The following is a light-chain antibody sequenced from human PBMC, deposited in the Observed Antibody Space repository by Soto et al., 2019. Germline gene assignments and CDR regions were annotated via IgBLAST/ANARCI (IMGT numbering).Light chain of an antibody. V-gene: IGLV2-14*01. CDR2: DVS. Sequence: QSVLTQPASVSGSPGQSITISCTGTSSDVGGYNYVSSYQQHPGKAPKLMIYDVSNRSSGVSNRFSGSKSGNTASLTISGLQAEGAADYYCSSYTSSSTLGFGGGTKLTVL. CDR3: SSYTSSSTLG. J-gene: IGLJ2*01. CDR1: SSDVGGYNY.